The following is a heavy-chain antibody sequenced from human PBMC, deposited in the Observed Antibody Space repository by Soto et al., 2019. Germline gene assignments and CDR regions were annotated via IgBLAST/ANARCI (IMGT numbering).Heavy chain of an antibody. J-gene: IGHJ4*02. D-gene: IGHD3-22*01. CDR2: IYPGDSDT. Sequence: GESLKISCKGSGYNFASYWIGWVRQMPGKGLEWMGIIYPGDSDTTYSPSFQGQVTISADKSITTAYLQWSSLKASDTAMYYCALNSYDSSGYYYLAHWGQGTLVTVSS. V-gene: IGHV5-51*01. CDR3: ALNSYDSSGYYYLAH. CDR1: GYNFASYW.